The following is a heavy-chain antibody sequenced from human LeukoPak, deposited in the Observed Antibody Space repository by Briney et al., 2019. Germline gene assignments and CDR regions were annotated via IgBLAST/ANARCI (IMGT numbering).Heavy chain of an antibody. CDR1: GGSISSSSYY. J-gene: IGHJ5*02. CDR2: IYTSGST. Sequence: PSETLSLTCTVSGGSISSSSYYWGWIRQPPGKGLEWIGRIYTSGSTNYNPSLKSRVTMSVDTSKNHFSLKLSSVTAADTAVYYCARGDPFRAGWFDPWGQGTLVTVSS. D-gene: IGHD6-13*01. V-gene: IGHV4-39*07. CDR3: ARGDPFRAGWFDP.